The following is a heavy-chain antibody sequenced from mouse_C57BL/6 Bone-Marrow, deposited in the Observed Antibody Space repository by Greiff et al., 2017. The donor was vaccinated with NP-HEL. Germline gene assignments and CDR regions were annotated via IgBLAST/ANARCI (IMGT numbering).Heavy chain of an antibody. CDR1: GYTFTSYG. V-gene: IGHV1-81*01. J-gene: IGHJ4*01. CDR3: ATAYYSSHYAMDY. D-gene: IGHD2-5*01. CDR2: IYPRSGNT. Sequence: VQLQQSGAELARPGASVKLSCKASGYTFTSYGISWVKQRTGQGLEWIGEIYPRSGNTYYNEKFKGKATLTADKSSSTAYMELRSLTSEDSAVYFCATAYYSSHYAMDYWGQGTSVTVSS.